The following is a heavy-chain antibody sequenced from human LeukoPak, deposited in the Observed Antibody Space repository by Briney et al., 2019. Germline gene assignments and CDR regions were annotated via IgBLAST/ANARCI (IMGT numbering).Heavy chain of an antibody. D-gene: IGHD3-22*01. CDR2: INPNSSGT. CDR3: ARPYYESSGLYVDAFDI. J-gene: IGHJ3*02. CDR1: GYTLTAYY. Sequence: ASVKVSCKASGYTLTAYYLHWVRQAPGQGLEWMGRINPNSSGTTYARKFQGRVTMTRDTSIGTAYMELSSLRSDDTAVYYCARPYYESSGLYVDAFDIWGQGTMVTVSS. V-gene: IGHV1-2*06.